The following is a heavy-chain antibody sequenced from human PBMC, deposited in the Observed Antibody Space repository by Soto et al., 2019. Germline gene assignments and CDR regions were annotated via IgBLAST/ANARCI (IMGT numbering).Heavy chain of an antibody. CDR1: GFSFSSYG. CDR2: ISDSGDKT. V-gene: IGHV3-23*01. Sequence: SCAASGFSFSSYGMSWVRQAPGKGLEWVSVISDSGDKTYYVDSVRGRFTVPRDNPRNTLYLQMNSLRGEDTAVYYCAKEKAPNGGNSLGYFDSWGQGTLVTVSS. CDR3: AKEKAPNGGNSLGYFDS. D-gene: IGHD2-21*01. J-gene: IGHJ4*02.